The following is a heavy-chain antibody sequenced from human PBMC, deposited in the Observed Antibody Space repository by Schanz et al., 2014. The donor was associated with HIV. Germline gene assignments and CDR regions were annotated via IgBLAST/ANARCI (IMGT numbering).Heavy chain of an antibody. J-gene: IGHJ2*01. CDR3: ALSRPSGYGGSWYFDL. V-gene: IGHV3-23*01. CDR1: GFTFSSYA. CDR2: ISGSSIT. Sequence: VQLLESGGGLVQPGGSLRLSCAASGFTFSSYAMSWVRQAPGKGLEWVSAISGSSITYSADSVKGRFTISRDNSKNTLYLQMNSLRAEDTAVYYCALSRPSGYGGSWYFDLWGHGTLVAVSS. D-gene: IGHD2-15*01.